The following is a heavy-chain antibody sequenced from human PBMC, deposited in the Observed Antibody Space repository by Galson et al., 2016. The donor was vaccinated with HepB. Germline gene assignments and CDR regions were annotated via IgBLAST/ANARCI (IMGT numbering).Heavy chain of an antibody. CDR1: GGTFSTYA. CDR2: IIPIFGTT. V-gene: IGHV1-69*13. CDR3: ARDRDSDIDDYYYMDV. J-gene: IGHJ6*03. Sequence: SVKVSCKASGGTFSTYAITWVRQAPGQGLEWMGGIIPIFGTTKYSQKFQGRVTITADESTSTAFMELSSLRSEDTAVYYCARDRDSDIDDYYYMDVWGTGTTVTVSS.